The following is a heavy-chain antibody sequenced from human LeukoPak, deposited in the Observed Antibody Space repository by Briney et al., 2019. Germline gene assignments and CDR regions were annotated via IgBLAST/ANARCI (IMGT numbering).Heavy chain of an antibody. CDR1: GYTFTSYY. CDR2: INPSGGST. Sequence: GASVKVSCKASGYTFTSYYMPWGRQAPGQGLEWMGIINPSGGSTSYAQKFQGRVTMTRDTSTSTVYMELSSLRSEDTAVYYCARERYAPGAFDIWGQGTMVTVSS. CDR3: ARERYAPGAFDI. V-gene: IGHV1-46*01. D-gene: IGHD5-12*01. J-gene: IGHJ3*02.